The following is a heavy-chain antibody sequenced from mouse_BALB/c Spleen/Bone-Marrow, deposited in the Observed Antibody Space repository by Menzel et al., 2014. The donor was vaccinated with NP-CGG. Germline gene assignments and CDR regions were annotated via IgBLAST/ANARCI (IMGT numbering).Heavy chain of an antibody. CDR2: ILPGSGST. J-gene: IGHJ4*01. V-gene: IGHV1-9*01. Sequence: LVESGAELMKPGASVKIPCKATGYTFSSYWIEWVKQRPGHGLEWIGEILPGSGSTNYNEKFKGKATFTADTFSNTAYMQLSSLTSEDSAVYYCARASWDYWGQGTSVTVSS. D-gene: IGHD6-1*01. CDR3: ARASWDY. CDR1: GYTFSSYW.